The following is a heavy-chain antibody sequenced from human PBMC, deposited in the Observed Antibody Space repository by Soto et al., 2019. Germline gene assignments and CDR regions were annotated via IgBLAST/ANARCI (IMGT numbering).Heavy chain of an antibody. V-gene: IGHV3-30*18. CDR1: GFSFSTHG. J-gene: IGHJ6*02. Sequence: QVQLVESGGGVVQPGRSLRLSCASSGFSFSTHGMQWVRQAPGKGLEWVAIISYDGFIKYSAEDVKGRFTISRDNSNNTLFLQMDSLRAEDSAVYYCAKDLKASGGHSGTLNYYYGMDVWGQGTTVIVSS. CDR3: AKDLKASGGHSGTLNYYYGMDV. D-gene: IGHD3-10*01. CDR2: ISYDGFIK.